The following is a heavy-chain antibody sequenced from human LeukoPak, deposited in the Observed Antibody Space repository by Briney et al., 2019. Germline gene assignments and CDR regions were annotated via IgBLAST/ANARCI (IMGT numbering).Heavy chain of an antibody. CDR2: IYYSGST. J-gene: IGHJ4*02. D-gene: IGHD3-10*01. V-gene: IGHV4-59*01. CDR3: ARGFPWSPGSPPFDY. CDR1: GGSISSYY. Sequence: PSETLSLTCTVSGGSISSYYWSWIRQPPGKGLEWIGYIYYSGSTNYNPSLKSRVTISVDTSKNQFSLKLSSVTAADTAVYYCARGFPWSPGSPPFDYWGQGTLVTVSS.